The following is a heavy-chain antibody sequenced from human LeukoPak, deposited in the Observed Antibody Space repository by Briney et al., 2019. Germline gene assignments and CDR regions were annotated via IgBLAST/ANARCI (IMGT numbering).Heavy chain of an antibody. CDR1: GFTFSSYA. CDR2: ISYDGSNK. Sequence: GGSLRLSCAASGFTFSSYAMHWVRQAPGKGLEWVAVISYDGSNKYYADSVKGRFTISRDNSGNTLYLQMNSLKTEDTAVYYCARAPTWIQLWFFDYWGQGTLVTVSS. CDR3: ARAPTWIQLWFFDY. J-gene: IGHJ4*02. V-gene: IGHV3-30*01. D-gene: IGHD5-18*01.